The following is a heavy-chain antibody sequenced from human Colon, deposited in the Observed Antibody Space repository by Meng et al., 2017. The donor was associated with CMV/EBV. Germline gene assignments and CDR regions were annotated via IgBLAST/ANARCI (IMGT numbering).Heavy chain of an antibody. Sequence: RSSYEWGWIRQSPGKGLKWIGSIFYNGDTYYNPSLKSRVTTSVDTSKDQFSLKLNSVTAADTAVYYCARSPKLSCSSISCSPETFDIWGQGTMVTVSS. J-gene: IGHJ3*02. V-gene: IGHV4-39*07. CDR3: ARSPKLSCSSISCSPETFDI. CDR1: RSSYE. D-gene: IGHD2-2*01. CDR2: IFYNGDT.